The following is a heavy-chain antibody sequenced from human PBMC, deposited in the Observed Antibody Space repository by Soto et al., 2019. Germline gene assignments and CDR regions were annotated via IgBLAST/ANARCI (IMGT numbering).Heavy chain of an antibody. CDR3: AKDFDSYSSGRYGMDV. D-gene: IGHD6-19*01. CDR2: ISSGGDNT. CDR1: VFTFSSHA. Sequence: GGSLRPSCAASVFTFSSHAMIWVRQATGKGLEWVSTISSGGDNTYSADSVKGRFTISRDNSKNTLYLQMNSLRAEDTAVYYCAKDFDSYSSGRYGMDVWGQGTTVTVSS. J-gene: IGHJ6*02. V-gene: IGHV3-23*01.